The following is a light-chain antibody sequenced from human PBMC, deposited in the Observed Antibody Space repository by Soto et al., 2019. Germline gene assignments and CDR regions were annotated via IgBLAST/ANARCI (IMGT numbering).Light chain of an antibody. V-gene: IGLV2-14*01. CDR3: NSYTAFNTRV. CDR2: EVS. CDR1: SSDVGAYEY. J-gene: IGLJ1*01. Sequence: QSALAQPASVSGSLGQSITISCTGTSSDVGAYEYVSWYQQHPGKVPKLLIYEVSDRPPGISDRFSGSKSGNTASLTISRLQSKDEADYYCNSYTAFNTRVFGTGTKLTVL.